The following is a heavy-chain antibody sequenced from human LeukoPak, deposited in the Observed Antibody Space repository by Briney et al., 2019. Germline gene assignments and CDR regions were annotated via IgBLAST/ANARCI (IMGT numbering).Heavy chain of an antibody. Sequence: GGSLRLSCAASGLTPSSCAMSWVRQAPGKGLEWVSAISGSGDSTYYADSVKGRFTISRDNSKSMLYLQMNSLRAEDTATYYCAARPTSAAVAPSDFWGQGTLVTVSS. D-gene: IGHD6-19*01. J-gene: IGHJ4*02. CDR1: GLTPSSCA. CDR2: ISGSGDST. V-gene: IGHV3-23*01. CDR3: AARPTSAAVAPSDF.